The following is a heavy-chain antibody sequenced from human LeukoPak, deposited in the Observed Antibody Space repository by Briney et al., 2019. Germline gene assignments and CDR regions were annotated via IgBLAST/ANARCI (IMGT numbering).Heavy chain of an antibody. CDR3: ARATYYYGSGSQYYYYYYMDV. CDR2: IYYSGST. CDR1: GGSISSSSYY. D-gene: IGHD3-10*01. V-gene: IGHV4-39*07. Sequence: SETLSLTCTVSGGSISSSSYYWGWIRQPPGKGLEWIGSIYYSGSTYYNPSLKSRVTISVDTSKNQFSLKLSSVTAADTAVYYCARATYYYGSGSQYYYYYYMDVWGKGTTVTISS. J-gene: IGHJ6*03.